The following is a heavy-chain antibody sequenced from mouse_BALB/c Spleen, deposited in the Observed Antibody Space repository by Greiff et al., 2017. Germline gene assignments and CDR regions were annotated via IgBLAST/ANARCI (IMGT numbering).Heavy chain of an antibody. V-gene: IGHV5-17*02. CDR2: FSSGSSTI. J-gene: IGHJ4*01. D-gene: IGHD2-1*01. CDR1: GFTFSSFG. CDR3: ARTGGNYFYAMDY. Sequence: EVKVVESGGGLVQPGGSRKLSCAASGFTFSSFGLHWVRQAPEKGLEWVAYFSSGSSTIYYADTVKGRFPISRDKPKNTLFLQMTSLRSEDTAMYYCARTGGNYFYAMDYWGQGTSVTVSS.